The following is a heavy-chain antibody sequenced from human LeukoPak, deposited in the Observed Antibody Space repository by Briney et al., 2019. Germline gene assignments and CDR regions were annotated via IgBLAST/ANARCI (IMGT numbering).Heavy chain of an antibody. Sequence: PGGSLRLSCAASGFTFSSYGMHWVRQAPGKGLEWVAVIWYDGSNKYYADSVKGRFTISRDNSKSTLYLQMNSLRAEDTAVYYCARDPPGYCSGGSCYYYYMDVWGKGTTVTVSS. V-gene: IGHV3-33*01. CDR1: GFTFSSYG. J-gene: IGHJ6*03. D-gene: IGHD2-15*01. CDR3: ARDPPGYCSGGSCYYYYMDV. CDR2: IWYDGSNK.